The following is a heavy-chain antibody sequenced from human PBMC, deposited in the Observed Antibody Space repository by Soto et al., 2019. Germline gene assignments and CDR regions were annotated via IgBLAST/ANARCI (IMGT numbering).Heavy chain of an antibody. CDR3: ARAFSSGSTHFFDY. CDR1: GYSISSGYF. V-gene: IGHV4-38-2*01. D-gene: IGHD6-19*01. J-gene: IGHJ4*02. CDR2: IYHGGST. Sequence: SETLSLIGAVSGYSISSGYFWGWIRQPPGKGLEWIGSIYHGGSTYYSPSLRSRITMSVDTFKNQFSLKLTSVTAADTAAYYCARAFSSGSTHFFDYWGQATLVTVSS.